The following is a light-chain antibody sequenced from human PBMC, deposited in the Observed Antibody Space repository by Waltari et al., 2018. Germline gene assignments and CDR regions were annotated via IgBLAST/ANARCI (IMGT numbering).Light chain of an antibody. J-gene: IGLJ2*01. Sequence: SYAVTQPPSVSPSPGLTATISCSGDTVGGEYVCWFQHKTGQAPVLILYQDNKRPSGIPGRFAASNSGNTATLTISGAQAVDEADYYCQSWDSDLTFGGGTKLTVL. CDR2: QDN. CDR1: TVGGEY. CDR3: QSWDSDLT. V-gene: IGLV3-1*01.